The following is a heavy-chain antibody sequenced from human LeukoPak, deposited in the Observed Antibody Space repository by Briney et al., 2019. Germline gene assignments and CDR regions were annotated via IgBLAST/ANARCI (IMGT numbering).Heavy chain of an antibody. J-gene: IGHJ4*02. CDR3: ARGGIAARPSDS. V-gene: IGHV3-66*01. D-gene: IGHD6-6*01. CDR1: GFTVSSDY. Sequence: PGGSLRLSCAASGFTVSSDYITWVRQAPGKGLEWVSVVYSGGETYYAESVKGRFTVSRDNSKNTVYLQMNSLRAEDTAVYFCARGGIAARPSDSWGQGTLVTVSS. CDR2: VYSGGET.